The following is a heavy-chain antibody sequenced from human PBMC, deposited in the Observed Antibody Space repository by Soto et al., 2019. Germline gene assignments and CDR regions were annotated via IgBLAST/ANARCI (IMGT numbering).Heavy chain of an antibody. D-gene: IGHD2-2*01. CDR2: IKQDGSEK. CDR3: TRSITGFSYADS. CDR1: GFTFSSYA. V-gene: IGHV3-7*01. J-gene: IGHJ4*02. Sequence: GGSLRLSCAASGFTFSSYAMHWVRQAPGKGLESVANIKQDGSEKYYVDSVKGRFTISRDNAKNSLYLQMNSLRAEDTAVYYCTRSITGFSYADSWGRGTLVTVSS.